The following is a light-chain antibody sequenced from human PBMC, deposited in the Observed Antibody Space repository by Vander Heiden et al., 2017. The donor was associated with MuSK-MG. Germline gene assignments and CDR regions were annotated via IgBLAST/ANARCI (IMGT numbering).Light chain of an antibody. V-gene: IGKV3-20*01. Sequence: ETELTQTPGPPSLSPGERATLTCRASQSGSSNYLTWYQQKPGQAPRLLVYAASTRATGIPDRFSGSGSGTDFTLTISRLEPEDFAVYYCQQDDNSPRTFGQGTKVEI. CDR1: QSGSSNY. CDR3: QQDDNSPRT. J-gene: IGKJ1*01. CDR2: AAS.